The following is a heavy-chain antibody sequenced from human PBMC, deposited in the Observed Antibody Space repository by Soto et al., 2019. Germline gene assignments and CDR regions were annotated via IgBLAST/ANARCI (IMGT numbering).Heavy chain of an antibody. Sequence: QVQLVESGGGVVQPGRSLRLSCAASGFPFTSYGMHWVREGPGKGLEWLAVISYDGSNKFYADSVKGRFTISRDNSKNTLYLQLNSLRPEDTALYYCVGGQFYIDYPGQGTLVIVSS. J-gene: IGHJ4*02. CDR3: VGGQFYIDY. D-gene: IGHD3-10*01. V-gene: IGHV3-30*03. CDR1: GFPFTSYG. CDR2: ISYDGSNK.